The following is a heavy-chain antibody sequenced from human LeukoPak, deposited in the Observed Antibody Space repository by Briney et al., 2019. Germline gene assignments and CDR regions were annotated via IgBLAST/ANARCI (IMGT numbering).Heavy chain of an antibody. CDR2: IIPIFGTA. CDR3: ARGPNRYSSDL. Sequence: GASVKVSCKASGGTFSSYAISWVRQAPGQGLEWMGGIIPIFGTANYAQKFHGRVTITTDESTSTAYMELSSLRSEDTAVYYCARGPNRYSSDLWGQGILVTVSS. J-gene: IGHJ5*02. V-gene: IGHV1-69*05. D-gene: IGHD6-19*01. CDR1: GGTFSSYA.